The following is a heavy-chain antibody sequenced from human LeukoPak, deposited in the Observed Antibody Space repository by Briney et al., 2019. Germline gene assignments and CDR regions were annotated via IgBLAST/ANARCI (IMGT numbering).Heavy chain of an antibody. Sequence: GGSLRLSCAAPGFTFSSYAMSWVRQAPGKGLGWVSAISGSGGSTYYADSVKGRFTISRDNSKNTLYLQMNSLRAEDTAVYYCAKWGFLVTAIDYWGQGTLVTVSS. CDR1: GFTFSSYA. CDR2: ISGSGGST. J-gene: IGHJ4*02. D-gene: IGHD2-21*02. CDR3: AKWGFLVTAIDY. V-gene: IGHV3-23*01.